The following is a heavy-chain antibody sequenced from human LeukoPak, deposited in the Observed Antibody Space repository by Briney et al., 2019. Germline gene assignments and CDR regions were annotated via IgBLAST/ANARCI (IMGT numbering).Heavy chain of an antibody. Sequence: PSETLSLTCTVSGGSISSSSYYWGWIRQLPGKGLEWIGSIYYSGSTYYNPSLKSRVTISVDTSKNQFSLKLSSVTAADTAVYYCARAGYSSGWYYFDYWGQGTLVTVSS. CDR3: ARAGYSSGWYYFDY. J-gene: IGHJ4*02. CDR1: GGSISSSSYY. V-gene: IGHV4-39*01. CDR2: IYYSGST. D-gene: IGHD6-19*01.